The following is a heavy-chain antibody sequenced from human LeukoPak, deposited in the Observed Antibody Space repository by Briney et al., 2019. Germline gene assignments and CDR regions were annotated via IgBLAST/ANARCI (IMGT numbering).Heavy chain of an antibody. J-gene: IGHJ4*02. CDR3: TTAYPTYSSGWYRGDY. D-gene: IGHD6-19*01. Sequence: GGSLRLSCAASGFTFSNAWMSWVRQAPGKGLEWVGRIKSKTDGWTTDYAAPVKGRFTISRDDSKNTLYLQMNSLKTEDTAVYYCTTAYPTYSSGWYRGDYWGQGTLVTVSS. V-gene: IGHV3-15*01. CDR1: GFTFSNAW. CDR2: IKSKTDGWTT.